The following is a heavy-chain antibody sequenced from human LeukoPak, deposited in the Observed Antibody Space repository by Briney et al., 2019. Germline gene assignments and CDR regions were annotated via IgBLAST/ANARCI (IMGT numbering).Heavy chain of an antibody. Sequence: ASVTVSCKASGYTFTNFDINWVRQATGQGLEWMGWMNPNTGNAGYAQKFQDRVTITWDASISTAYMDLSSLRSEDTAVYYCARVGYSNSYDYWSQGTLVTVSS. CDR3: ARVGYSNSYDY. V-gene: IGHV1-8*03. D-gene: IGHD4-11*01. CDR1: GYTFTNFD. CDR2: MNPNTGNA. J-gene: IGHJ4*02.